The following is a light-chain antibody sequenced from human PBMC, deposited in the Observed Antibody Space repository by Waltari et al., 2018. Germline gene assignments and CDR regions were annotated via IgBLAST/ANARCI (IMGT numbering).Light chain of an antibody. J-gene: IGLJ3*02. Sequence: QSALTQPASVSGSPGPSITLSCTGTSSFVEVYNLISWYQQHPGKAPKLMIYEVNKWPSGVSNRFSGSKSGNTASLTISGLQAEDEADYYCCSYAGYGAWVFGGGTRLTVL. V-gene: IGLV2-23*02. CDR1: SSFVEVYNL. CDR3: CSYAGYGAWV. CDR2: EVN.